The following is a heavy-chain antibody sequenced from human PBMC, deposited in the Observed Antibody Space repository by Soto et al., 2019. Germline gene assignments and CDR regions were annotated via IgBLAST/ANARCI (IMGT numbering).Heavy chain of an antibody. V-gene: IGHV4-39*01. D-gene: IGHD6-13*01. CDR3: ARGIAATGLFDY. Sequence: SETLSLTCTVSGGSISSSSYYWGWIRQPPGKGLEWIGSVYYIGNTYYNPSLKSRVTISVDTSKNQFSLKLNSVTAADTAVYYCARGIAATGLFDYWGQGTLVTVSS. J-gene: IGHJ4*02. CDR2: VYYIGNT. CDR1: GGSISSSSYY.